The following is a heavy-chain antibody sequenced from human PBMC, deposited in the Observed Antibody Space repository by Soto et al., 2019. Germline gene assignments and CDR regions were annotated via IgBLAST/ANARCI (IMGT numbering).Heavy chain of an antibody. J-gene: IGHJ5*02. CDR1: GFSFSSYA. CDR2: ISPTVGRT. V-gene: IGHV3-23*01. CDR3: AKGHSGYDLNWFDP. Sequence: PGGSLRLSCGASGFSFSSYAMSWVRQAPGKGLEWVSSISPTVGRTSYADSVKGRFTISRDNFKNTLYLQMSSLKAEDTAVYYCAKGHSGYDLNWFDPWGQGTLVTVSS. D-gene: IGHD5-12*01.